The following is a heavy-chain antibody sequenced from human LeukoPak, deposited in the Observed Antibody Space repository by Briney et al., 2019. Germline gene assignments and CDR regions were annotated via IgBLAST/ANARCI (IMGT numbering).Heavy chain of an antibody. CDR2: IFPGDSDT. CDR3: ARGKTKDSSGWTIACEY. V-gene: IGHV5-51*01. D-gene: IGHD6-19*01. CDR1: GYTFTNYW. Sequence: GESLKISCKVSGYTFTNYWIGWVRQMPGKGLEWMGIIFPGDSDTRYSPSFQGQVTISADKSISTAYLQWSSLKASDTAMYYCARGKTKDSSGWTIACEYWGQGTPVTVSS. J-gene: IGHJ4*02.